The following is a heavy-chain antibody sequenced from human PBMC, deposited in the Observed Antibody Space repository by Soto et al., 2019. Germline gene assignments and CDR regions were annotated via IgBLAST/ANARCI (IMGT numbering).Heavy chain of an antibody. CDR2: INPNSGGT. V-gene: IGHV1-2*04. CDR1: GYTFTGYY. J-gene: IGHJ6*03. CDR3: ARNGCSSSWYLENYCYYYMDV. D-gene: IGHD6-13*01. Sequence: GASVKVSCKASGYTFTGYYMHWVRQAPGQGLEWMGWINPNSGGTNYAQKFQGWVTMTRDTSISTAYMELSRLRSDDTAVYYCARNGCSSSWYLENYCYYYMDVWGKGTTVTVSS.